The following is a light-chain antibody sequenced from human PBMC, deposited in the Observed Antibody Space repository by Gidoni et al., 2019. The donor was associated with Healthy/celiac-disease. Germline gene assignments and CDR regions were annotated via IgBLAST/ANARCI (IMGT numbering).Light chain of an antibody. V-gene: IGKV1-5*01. J-gene: IGKJ1*01. CDR3: QQYNSLGT. CDR1: QSISSW. Sequence: DIQMTQSPSNLSASVGDRVTITCRASQSISSWLAWYQQKPGKAPKLLIYDASSLESGVPSRFSGSGAGTEFTLTISSLQPDDFATYYCQQYNSLGTFGQGTKVEIK. CDR2: DAS.